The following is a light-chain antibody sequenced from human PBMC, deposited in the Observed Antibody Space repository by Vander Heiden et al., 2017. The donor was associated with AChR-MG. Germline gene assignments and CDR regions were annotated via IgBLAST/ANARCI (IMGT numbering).Light chain of an antibody. V-gene: IGKV3-11*01. CDR3: QQRSNWPWT. CDR1: QTVSSA. J-gene: IGKJ1*01. CDR2: DAS. Sequence: EIVLTQSTDTLSLSPGERAILSCRASQTVSSALAWYQQKPGQAPRLLIYDASNRATGIPARFSGSGSGTAFTLTISSLEPEDFAVYYCQQRSNWPWTFGQGTKVEVK.